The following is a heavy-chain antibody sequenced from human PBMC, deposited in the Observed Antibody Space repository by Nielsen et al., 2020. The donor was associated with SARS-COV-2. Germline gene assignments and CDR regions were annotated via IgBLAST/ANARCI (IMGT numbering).Heavy chain of an antibody. Sequence: SVKVSCKASGTTFTKSAITWVRQAPGQGLEWMGGIIPIFDTVDYAQKFQGRLTITADESTTTAYMELHGLKSEDTAIYYCARRPYGGSSDRLYYHSYMDVWGEGTTVTVSS. D-gene: IGHD2-15*01. V-gene: IGHV1-69*13. CDR2: IIPIFDTV. CDR1: GTTFTKSA. CDR3: ARRPYGGSSDRLYYHSYMDV. J-gene: IGHJ6*03.